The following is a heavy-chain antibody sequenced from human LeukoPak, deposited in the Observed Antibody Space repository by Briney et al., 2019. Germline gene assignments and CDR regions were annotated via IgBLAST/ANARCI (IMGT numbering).Heavy chain of an antibody. Sequence: PGGALRLSCAASGFTFMSYWRSWVRQAPGKGLEWVANMKLDGSEEYYVDSVKGRFTISSDNAKNSLYLQMNSLRVDDTAVYYCARWARYCSSGSCYSWFDPWGQGTLVTVSS. CDR3: ARWARYCSSGSCYSWFDP. CDR1: GFTFMSYW. D-gene: IGHD2-15*01. CDR2: MKLDGSEE. J-gene: IGHJ5*02. V-gene: IGHV3-7*01.